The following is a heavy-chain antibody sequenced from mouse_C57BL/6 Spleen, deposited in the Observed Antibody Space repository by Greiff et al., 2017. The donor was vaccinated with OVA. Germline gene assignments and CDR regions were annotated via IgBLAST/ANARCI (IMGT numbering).Heavy chain of an antibody. Sequence: QVQLQQSGAELVKPGASVKLSCKASGYTFTEYTIHWVKQRSGQGLEWIGWFYPGSGSIKYNEKFKDKATLTADKSSSTVYMELSRLTSEDSTVDFCARHEDGNYYGSSQFAYWGQGTLVTVSA. CDR3: ARHEDGNYYGSSQFAY. CDR1: GYTFTEYT. D-gene: IGHD1-1*01. CDR2: FYPGSGSI. J-gene: IGHJ3*01. V-gene: IGHV1-62-2*01.